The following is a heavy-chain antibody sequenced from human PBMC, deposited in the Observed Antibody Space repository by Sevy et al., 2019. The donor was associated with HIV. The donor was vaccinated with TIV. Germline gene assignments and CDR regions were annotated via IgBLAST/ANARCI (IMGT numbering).Heavy chain of an antibody. D-gene: IGHD5-18*01. CDR1: GGSISSGGYS. V-gene: IGHV4-30-2*01. J-gene: IGHJ5*02. CDR2: IYHSGST. Sequence: SETLSLTCAVSGGSISSGGYSWSWIRQPPGKGLEWIGYIYHSGSTYYNPSLKSRVTISVDRSKNQFSLKLGSVTAADTAVYYCAALDTAMVGRTWFDPWGQGTLVTVSS. CDR3: AALDTAMVGRTWFDP.